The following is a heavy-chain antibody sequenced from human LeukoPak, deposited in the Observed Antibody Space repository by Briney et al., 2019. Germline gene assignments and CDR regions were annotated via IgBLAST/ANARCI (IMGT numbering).Heavy chain of an antibody. V-gene: IGHV4-4*07. CDR2: IYTSGST. CDR3: ARSTDRGGVTNWFDP. CDR1: GGSISSYY. D-gene: IGHD3-16*01. Sequence: SETLSLTYTVSGGSISSYYWSWIRQPAGKGLEWIGRIYTSGSTNYNPSLKSRVTMSVDTSKNQFSLKLSSVTAADTAVYYCARSTDRGGVTNWFDPWGQGTLVTVSS. J-gene: IGHJ5*02.